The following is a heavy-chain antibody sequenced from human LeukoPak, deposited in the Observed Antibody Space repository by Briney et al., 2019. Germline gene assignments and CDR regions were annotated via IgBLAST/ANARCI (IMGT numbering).Heavy chain of an antibody. J-gene: IGHJ4*02. CDR1: GGSISSYY. CDR3: ARGFRGSYGSGSYYNVYYFDY. V-gene: IGHV4-4*07. Sequence: PSETLSLTCTVSGGSISSYYWSWIRQPAGKGLESIGHISTSGSTNYNPSLKSRVTMSVDTSKNQFSLKLSSVTAADTAVYYCARGFRGSYGSGSYYNVYYFDYWGQGTLVTVSS. D-gene: IGHD3-10*01. CDR2: ISTSGST.